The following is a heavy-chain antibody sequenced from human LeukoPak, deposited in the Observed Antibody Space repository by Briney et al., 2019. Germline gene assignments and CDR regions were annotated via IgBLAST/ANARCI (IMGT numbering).Heavy chain of an antibody. V-gene: IGHV3-30*18. CDR2: ISYDGSYK. CDR3: AKGTHCSGGSCFQSLPYGMDV. J-gene: IGHJ6*02. CDR1: GXTFSSYG. D-gene: IGHD2-15*01. Sequence: SGGSLRLSCAASGXTFSSYGMHWVRQAPGKGLEWVAVISYDGSYKYYADSVKGRFTISRDSSKNTLFLEMNSLRTEDTAVYFCAKGTHCSGGSCFQSLPYGMDVWGQGITVTVSS.